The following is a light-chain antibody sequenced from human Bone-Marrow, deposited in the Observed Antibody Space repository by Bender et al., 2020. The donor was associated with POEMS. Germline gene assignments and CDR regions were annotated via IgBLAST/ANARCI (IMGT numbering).Light chain of an antibody. Sequence: SALTQPPSASGTPGQRVSISCSGSSSNIGSHTVNWYQQLPGTAPELLIYSDNQRPSGGPDRFSGSRSGTSASLAISGLQSEDEADYYCAAWDDSLNHWVFGGGTKLTVL. CDR2: SDN. V-gene: IGLV1-44*01. CDR1: SSNIGSHT. CDR3: AAWDDSLNHWV. J-gene: IGLJ3*02.